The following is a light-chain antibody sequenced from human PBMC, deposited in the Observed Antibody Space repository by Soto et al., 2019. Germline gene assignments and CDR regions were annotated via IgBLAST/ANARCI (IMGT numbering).Light chain of an antibody. Sequence: DIQMTQSPSSLSASVVDRVTITCRASQSISSYLNWYQQKPGKAPKLLIYAASSLQSGVPSRFSGSGSGTDFTLTISSLQPEDFATYYCQQSYSTPITCGQGKRREIK. CDR1: QSISSY. V-gene: IGKV1-39*01. CDR3: QQSYSTPIT. J-gene: IGKJ5*01. CDR2: AAS.